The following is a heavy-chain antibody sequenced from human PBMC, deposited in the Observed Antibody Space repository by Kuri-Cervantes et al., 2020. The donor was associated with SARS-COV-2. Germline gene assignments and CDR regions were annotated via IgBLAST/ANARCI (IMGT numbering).Heavy chain of an antibody. D-gene: IGHD6-13*01. CDR2: SIPFIGTA. CDR3: AMRGSQQPLLYYYYYYMDV. J-gene: IGHJ6*03. Sequence: SVKVSCKASGGTFSSYTISWVRQAPGQGLEWMGGSIPFIGTANYAQKFQGRVTITADKSTSTAYMELSSLRSEDTAVYYCAMRGSQQPLLYYYYYYMDVWGKGTTVTVSS. CDR1: GGTFSSYT. V-gene: IGHV1-69*06.